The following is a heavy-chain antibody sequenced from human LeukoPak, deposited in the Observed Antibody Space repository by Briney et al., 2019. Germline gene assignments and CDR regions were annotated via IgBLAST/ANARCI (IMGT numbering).Heavy chain of an antibody. CDR3: ARALLVRNGYNYSPNYFDY. V-gene: IGHV3-53*01. D-gene: IGHD5-24*01. CDR1: GLTVNSNY. CDR2: IYSGGTT. J-gene: IGHJ4*02. Sequence: GESLRLSCAASGLTVNSNYMNWVRQAPGKGLQWVSVIYSGGTTYYADSVKGRFTISRDNSKNTLYLQMNSLRAEDTAVYYCARALLVRNGYNYSPNYFDYWGQGTLVTVSS.